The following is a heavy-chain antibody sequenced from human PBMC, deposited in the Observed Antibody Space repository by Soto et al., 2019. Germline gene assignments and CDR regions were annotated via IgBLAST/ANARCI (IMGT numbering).Heavy chain of an antibody. CDR3: ARGPTSHFMVRGVIIQG. CDR1: GFTFSSYS. V-gene: IGHV3-21*01. J-gene: IGHJ4*02. CDR2: ISSSSSYI. D-gene: IGHD3-10*01. Sequence: EVQLVESGGGLVKPGGSLRLSCAASGFTFSSYSMNWVRQAPGKGLEWVSSISSSSSYIYYADSVKGRFTISRDNAKNSLYLQMNSLRAEDTAVYYCARGPTSHFMVRGVIIQGWGQGTLVTVSS.